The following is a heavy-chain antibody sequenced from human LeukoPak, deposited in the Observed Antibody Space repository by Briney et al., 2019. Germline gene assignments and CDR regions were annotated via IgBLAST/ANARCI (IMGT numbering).Heavy chain of an antibody. D-gene: IGHD6-13*01. CDR1: GYTFTGYY. J-gene: IGHJ6*02. V-gene: IGHV1-2*02. CDR2: INPNSGGT. CDR3: AGGSSYAAAGVYYYYYGMDV. Sequence: ASVKVSCKASGYTFTGYYMHWVRQAPGQGLEWMGWINPNSGGTNYAQKFQGRATMTRDTSISTAYMELSRLRSDDTAVYYCAGGSSYAAAGVYYYYYGMDVWGQGTTVTVSS.